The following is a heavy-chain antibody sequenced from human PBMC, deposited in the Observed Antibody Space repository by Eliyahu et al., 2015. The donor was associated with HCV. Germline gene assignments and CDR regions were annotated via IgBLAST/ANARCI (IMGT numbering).Heavy chain of an antibody. CDR3: ARDRDYGGISY. CDR1: GFAFSTFE. Sequence: EVQLVESGGGLVQPGGSLRLSCAASGFAFSTFEMNWVRQAPGKGLEWVSYISSGGGAMYADSVKGRFTISRDDAKNSLYLQMNGLRAEDTAVYYCARDRDYGGISYWGQGTLVTVSS. D-gene: IGHD4-17*01. CDR2: ISSGGGAM. J-gene: IGHJ4*02. V-gene: IGHV3-48*03.